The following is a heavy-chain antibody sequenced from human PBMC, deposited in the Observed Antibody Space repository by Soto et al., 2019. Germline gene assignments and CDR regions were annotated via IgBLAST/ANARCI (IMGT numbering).Heavy chain of an antibody. V-gene: IGHV4-59*08. D-gene: IGHD5-12*01. Sequence: NPSETLSLTCTVSGGSISSYYWSWIRQPPGKGLEWIGYIYYSGSTNYNPSLKSRVTISVDTSKNQFSLKLSSVTAADTAVYYCARGGYSGYDYPTLEDNYYYYYMGVWGKGTTVTVSS. CDR1: GGSISSYY. CDR3: ARGGYSGYDYPTLEDNYYYYYMGV. J-gene: IGHJ6*03. CDR2: IYYSGST.